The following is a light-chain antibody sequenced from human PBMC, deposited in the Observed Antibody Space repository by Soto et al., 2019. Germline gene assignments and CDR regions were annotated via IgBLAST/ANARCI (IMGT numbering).Light chain of an antibody. V-gene: IGKV1-33*01. CDR3: QQHDGLPVT. J-gene: IGKJ2*01. CDR1: QNIRTY. CDR2: DAS. Sequence: DIQLTQSPSSLSAAIGDSVTIICQASQNIRTYVNWHQQKPGKAPTLLIFDASNLEAGVPSRFSGRGSGTDFTLTISNLQPKDRATYFCQQHDGLPVTFGQGTNLDVK.